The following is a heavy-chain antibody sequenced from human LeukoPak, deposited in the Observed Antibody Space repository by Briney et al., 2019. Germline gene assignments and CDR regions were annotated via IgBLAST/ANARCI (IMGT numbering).Heavy chain of an antibody. Sequence: SQTLSLTCAISGDSVSSNSATWNWIRQSPSRGLERLGRTYHRSKWYNDYAISVKSRITINPDTSKNQFSLQLNSVTAEDTAVYYCAATHSYFDYWGQGTLVTVSS. V-gene: IGHV6-1*01. CDR2: TYHRSKWYN. CDR1: GDSVSSNSAT. D-gene: IGHD2-15*01. CDR3: AATHSYFDY. J-gene: IGHJ4*02.